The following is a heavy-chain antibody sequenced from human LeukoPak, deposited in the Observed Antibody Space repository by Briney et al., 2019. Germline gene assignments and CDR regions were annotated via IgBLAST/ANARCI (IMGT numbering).Heavy chain of an antibody. D-gene: IGHD6-13*01. Sequence: ASVKVSCKASGYTFTSYDINRVRQATGQGLEWMGWMNPNSGNTGYAQNLQGRVTLTTDTSTSTAYMELRSLTSDDTALYYCARDTARITTPGGPDYWGQGTLVTVSS. CDR1: GYTFTSYD. CDR2: MNPNSGNT. CDR3: ARDTARITTPGGPDY. V-gene: IGHV1-8*01. J-gene: IGHJ4*02.